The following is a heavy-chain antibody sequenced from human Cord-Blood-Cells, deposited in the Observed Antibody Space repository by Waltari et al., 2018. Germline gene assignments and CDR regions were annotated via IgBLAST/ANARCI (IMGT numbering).Heavy chain of an antibody. CDR1: GGSISSSSYY. V-gene: IGHV4-39*01. Sequence: QLQLQESGPGLVKPSETLSLTCTVSGGSISSSSYYWGWIRQPPGNGLEWIGSIYYSGSTYYNPSLKSRVTISVDTSKNQFALKLSAVTAADTAVYYCASSIQGGTDYWGQGTLVTVSS. CDR2: IYYSGST. D-gene: IGHD3-16*01. CDR3: ASSIQGGTDY. J-gene: IGHJ4*02.